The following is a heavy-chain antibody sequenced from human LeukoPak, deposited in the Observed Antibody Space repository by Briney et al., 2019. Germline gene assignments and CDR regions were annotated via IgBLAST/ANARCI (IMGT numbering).Heavy chain of an antibody. J-gene: IGHJ3*02. CDR1: GGSISTYY. V-gene: IGHV4-59*08. CDR2: IYYSGST. CDR3: AVNETKNPFDI. Sequence: PSETLSLTCTVSGGSISTYYWSWIRQPPGKGLELIGRIYYSGSTNYNPSLKSRVTISVDTSKNQFSLRLSSVTAADTAVYYCAVNETKNPFDIWGQGTMVTVTS.